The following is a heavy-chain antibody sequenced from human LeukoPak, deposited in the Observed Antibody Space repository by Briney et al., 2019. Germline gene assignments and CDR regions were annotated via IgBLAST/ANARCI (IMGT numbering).Heavy chain of an antibody. D-gene: IGHD6-19*01. CDR2: IYYSGST. V-gene: IGHV4-59*01. CDR1: GGSISSYY. J-gene: IGHJ6*02. CDR3: ARVRYSSGWYYGMDV. Sequence: SETLSLTCTVSGGSISSYYWSWIRQPPGKGLEWIGDIYYSGSTNYNPSLKSRVTISVDTSKKQFSLKLSSVTAADTGVYYCARVRYSSGWYYGMDVWGQGTTVTVSS.